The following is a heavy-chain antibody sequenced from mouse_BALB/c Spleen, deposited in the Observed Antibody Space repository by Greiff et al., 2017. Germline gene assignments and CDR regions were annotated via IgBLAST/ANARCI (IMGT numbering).Heavy chain of an antibody. CDR1: GFTFSSYA. Sequence: EVQVVESGGGLVKPGGSLKLSCAASGFTFSSYAMSWVRQTPEKRLEWVASISSGGSTYYPDSVKGRFTISRDNARNILYLQMSSLRSEDTAMYYCARDNYGGFAYWGQGTLVTVSA. D-gene: IGHD1-1*01. V-gene: IGHV5-6-5*01. CDR3: ARDNYGGFAY. CDR2: ISSGGST. J-gene: IGHJ3*01.